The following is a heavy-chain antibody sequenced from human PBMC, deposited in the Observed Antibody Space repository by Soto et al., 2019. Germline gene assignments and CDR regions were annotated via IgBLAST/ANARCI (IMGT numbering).Heavy chain of an antibody. V-gene: IGHV3-7*05. J-gene: IGHJ6*02. CDR3: AREIGPKVLRFLEWLLYGMDV. Sequence: GGSLRLSCAASGFTFSSYWMSWVRQAPGKGLEWVANIKQDGSEKYYVDSVKGRFTISRDNAKNSLYLQMNSLRAEDTAVYYCAREIGPKVLRFLEWLLYGMDVWGQGTTVTVSS. D-gene: IGHD3-3*01. CDR1: GFTFSSYW. CDR2: IKQDGSEK.